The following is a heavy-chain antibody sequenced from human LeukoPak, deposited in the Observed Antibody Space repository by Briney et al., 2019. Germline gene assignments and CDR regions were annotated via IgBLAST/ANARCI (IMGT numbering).Heavy chain of an antibody. CDR2: ISSSSSYI. J-gene: IGHJ4*02. V-gene: IGHV3-21*01. CDR1: GFTFSSYS. Sequence: GGSLRLSCAASGFTFSSYSMNWVRQAPGKGLEWVSSISSSSSYIYYADSVKGRFTISRDNAKNSLYVQMNSLRAEDTAVYYCARSLTWITNFDYWGQGTLVTVSS. D-gene: IGHD3-10*01. CDR3: ARSLTWITNFDY.